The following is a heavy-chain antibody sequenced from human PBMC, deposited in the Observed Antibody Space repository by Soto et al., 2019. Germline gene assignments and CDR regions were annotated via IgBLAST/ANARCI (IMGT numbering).Heavy chain of an antibody. D-gene: IGHD3-3*01. Sequence: EVQLVESGGGLVQPGGSLRLSCAASGFTLNNYPMHWVRQAPGKGLEWVSFIAPAGDTYYLGSVKGRFTISRENDKNSLYHQMNSLSAEDTAVYYCVRGGVGQQRALDIWGQGTMVTVSS. CDR1: GFTLNNYP. CDR2: IAPAGDT. CDR3: VRGGVGQQRALDI. J-gene: IGHJ3*02. V-gene: IGHV3-13*01.